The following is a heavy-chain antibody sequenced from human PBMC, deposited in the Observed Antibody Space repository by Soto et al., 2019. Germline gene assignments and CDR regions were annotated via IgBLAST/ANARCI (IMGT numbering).Heavy chain of an antibody. CDR3: AKATATGGGAFDI. J-gene: IGHJ3*02. CDR2: ILVGGST. D-gene: IGHD2-8*02. Sequence: GGSLRLSCAASGFTCSSYDMSWVRQAPGKGLEWVSTILVGGSTHYPDSVKGRFTTSRDNSKNTVFLQMNSLTAGDTAVYYCAKATATGGGAFDICGQGTMVTVS. V-gene: IGHV3-23*01. CDR1: GFTCSSYD.